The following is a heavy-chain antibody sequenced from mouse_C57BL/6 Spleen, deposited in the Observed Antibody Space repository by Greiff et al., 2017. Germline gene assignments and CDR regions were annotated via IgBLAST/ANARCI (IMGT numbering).Heavy chain of an antibody. CDR1: GYSFTGYF. CDR3: AIIYCGSRSPYYAMDY. V-gene: IGHV1-20*01. D-gene: IGHD1-1*01. CDR2: INPYNGNT. Sequence: VQLQQSGPELVKPGASVKISCKASGYSFTGYFMNWVMQSHGKSLEWIGRINPYNGNTFYNQKFKGKATLTVDKSSSTAHMELRSLTSEDSAVYYCAIIYCGSRSPYYAMDYWGQGTSVTVSS. J-gene: IGHJ4*01.